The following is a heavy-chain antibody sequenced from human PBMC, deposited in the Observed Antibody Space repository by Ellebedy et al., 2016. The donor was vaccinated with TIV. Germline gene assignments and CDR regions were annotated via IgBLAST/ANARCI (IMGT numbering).Heavy chain of an antibody. J-gene: IGHJ6*02. Sequence: ASVKVSCKASGYTFTTYGITWVRQAPGQGLEWMGWINPNSGATNYAQKFQGRVTMTRDTSISTAYMELSRLRSDDTAVYYCARDQWQQLVRPYYYYGMDVWGQGTTVTVSS. CDR3: ARDQWQQLVRPYYYYGMDV. CDR2: INPNSGAT. D-gene: IGHD6-6*01. V-gene: IGHV1-2*02. CDR1: GYTFTTYG.